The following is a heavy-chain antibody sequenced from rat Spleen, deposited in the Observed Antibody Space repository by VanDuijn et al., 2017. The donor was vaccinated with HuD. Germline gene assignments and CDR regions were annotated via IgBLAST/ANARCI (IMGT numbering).Heavy chain of an antibody. CDR1: GFTFSNYD. V-gene: IGHV5-25*01. J-gene: IGHJ1*01. D-gene: IGHD1-12*02. CDR3: ARHPIYYYDGSYPSGLFDL. Sequence: EVQLVESGGGLVQPGRSLKLSCAASGFTFSNYDMAWVRQAPTKGLEWVASISPSGGSTYYRDSVKGRFTVSRENAKSTSYLQKDRLRSEDTATYYCARHPIYYYDGSYPSGLFDLWGPGTMVTGSS. CDR2: ISPSGGST.